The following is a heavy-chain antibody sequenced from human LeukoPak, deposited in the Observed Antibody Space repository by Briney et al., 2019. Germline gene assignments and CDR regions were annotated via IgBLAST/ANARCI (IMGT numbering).Heavy chain of an antibody. CDR3: ARDTPPASGYSYGPHYYGMDV. CDR2: IYSGVST. D-gene: IGHD5-18*01. Sequence: GGSLRLSCAASGFTVSSNYMSWVRQAPGKGLEWVSVIYSGVSTYYADSVKGRFTISRDNSKNTLYLQMNSLRPEDTAVYYCARDTPPASGYSYGPHYYGMDVWGQGTTVTVSS. V-gene: IGHV3-53*01. J-gene: IGHJ6*02. CDR1: GFTVSSNY.